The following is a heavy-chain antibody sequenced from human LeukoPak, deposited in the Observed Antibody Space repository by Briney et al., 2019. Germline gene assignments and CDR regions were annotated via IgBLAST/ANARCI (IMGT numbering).Heavy chain of an antibody. Sequence: GGSLRLSCAASGFTFSSYSMTWVRQAPGKGLEWVSSISSGSVYIYYADSLTGRFTISRDNAKNSLFLQMNSLRAEDTAVYYCASRHIERAPSLVLMVYAMMAYWGQGTLVTVSS. D-gene: IGHD2-8*01. V-gene: IGHV3-21*01. CDR1: GFTFSSYS. CDR3: ASRHIERAPSLVLMVYAMMAY. CDR2: ISSGSVYI. J-gene: IGHJ4*02.